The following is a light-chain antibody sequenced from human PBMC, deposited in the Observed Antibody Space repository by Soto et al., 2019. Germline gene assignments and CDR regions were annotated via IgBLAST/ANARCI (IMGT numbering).Light chain of an antibody. J-gene: IGLJ2*01. CDR1: SSDVGGYNY. CDR2: EVS. CDR3: CSYAASGV. Sequence: QSALTQPPSASGSPGQSVTISCTGTSSDVGGYNYVSWYQQHPGKAPKLMIYEVSKRPSGVPDRFSGSKSGNTASLTVSGLQAEAEADYYCCSYAASGVFGGGTKLTVL. V-gene: IGLV2-8*01.